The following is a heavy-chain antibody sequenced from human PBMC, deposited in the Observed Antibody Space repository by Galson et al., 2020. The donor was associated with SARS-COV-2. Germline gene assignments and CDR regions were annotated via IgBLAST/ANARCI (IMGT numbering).Heavy chain of an antibody. V-gene: IGHV4-30-4*07. CDR1: GGSISSGGYS. D-gene: IGHD3-10*01. CDR3: ARDFVADYYGSGSYTDY. CDR2: IYYSGST. Sequence: SETLSLTCAVSGGSISSGGYSWSWIRQPPGKGLEWIGYIYYSGSTYYNPSLKSRVTISVDTSKNQFSLKLSSVTAADTAVYYCARDFVADYYGSGSYTDYWGQGTLVTVSS. J-gene: IGHJ4*02.